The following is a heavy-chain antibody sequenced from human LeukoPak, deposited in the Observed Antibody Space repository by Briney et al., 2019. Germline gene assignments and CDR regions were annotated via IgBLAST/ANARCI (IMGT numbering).Heavy chain of an antibody. Sequence: PSETLSLTRSVSGGSISSYYWSWIRQPPGKGLEWIGYIYYTRSTNYNPSLESRVTISIDTSKKQLSLKLRSVTAADTAVYYCARDRRESSKPNDAFDIWGQGTMVTVSS. V-gene: IGHV4-59*01. CDR3: ARDRRESSKPNDAFDI. J-gene: IGHJ3*02. CDR2: IYYTRST. D-gene: IGHD4-11*01. CDR1: GGSISSYY.